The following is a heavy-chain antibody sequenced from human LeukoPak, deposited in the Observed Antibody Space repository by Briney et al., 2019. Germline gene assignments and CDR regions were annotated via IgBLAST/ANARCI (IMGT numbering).Heavy chain of an antibody. V-gene: IGHV3-30-3*01. CDR3: ARDGVARSVYDSSGYDYFDY. D-gene: IGHD3-22*01. CDR2: ISYDGSNK. Sequence: GGSLRLSCAASRFTFSGYTMHWVRQAPGKGLEWVAVISYDGSNKYYADSVKGRFTISRDNSKNTLYLQMNSLRAEDTAVYYCARDGVARSVYDSSGYDYFDYWGQGTLVTVSS. J-gene: IGHJ4*02. CDR1: RFTFSGYT.